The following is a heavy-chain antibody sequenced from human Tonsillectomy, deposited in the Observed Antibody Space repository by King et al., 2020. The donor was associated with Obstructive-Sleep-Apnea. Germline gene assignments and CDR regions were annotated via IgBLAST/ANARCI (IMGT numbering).Heavy chain of an antibody. CDR2: MNPTSGNT. Sequence: VQLVESGAEVKKPGASVKVSCKASGYTFTSYDINWVRQATGQGLEWMGWMNPTSGNTDYVQKFQGRVTMTSNTSITTAYMELSSLRSEDTAVYFCARGLIYAFDIWGQGSMVTVSS. V-gene: IGHV1-8*01. D-gene: IGHD2-21*01. J-gene: IGHJ3*02. CDR3: ARGLIYAFDI. CDR1: GYTFTSYD.